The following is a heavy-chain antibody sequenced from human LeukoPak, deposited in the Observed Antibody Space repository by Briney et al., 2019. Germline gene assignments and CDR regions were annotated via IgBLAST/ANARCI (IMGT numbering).Heavy chain of an antibody. V-gene: IGHV3-23*01. Sequence: GGSLRLSCAASGFTFSSYAMSWVRQAPGKGLEWVSAISGSGGSTYYADSVKGRFTISRDISKNTLYLQMNSLRAEDTAVYYCAKGIAHYYYYMDVWGKGTTVTVSS. CDR2: ISGSGGST. J-gene: IGHJ6*03. CDR1: GFTFSSYA. CDR3: AKGIAHYYYYMDV.